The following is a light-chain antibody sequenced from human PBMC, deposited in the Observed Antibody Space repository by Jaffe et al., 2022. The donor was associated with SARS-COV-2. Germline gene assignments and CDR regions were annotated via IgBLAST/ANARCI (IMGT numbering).Light chain of an antibody. CDR3: QVWDYTSDHHYV. CDR2: YDS. CDR1: DFGSKS. V-gene: IGLV3-21*04. Sequence: SYGLTQPPSVSLAPGETATITCEGDDFGSKSVHWYQQRPGQAPVVVIYYDSDRPSGIPERFSGSSSGNTATLTISRVEAGDEADYYCQVWDYTSDHHYVFGTGTKVTVL. J-gene: IGLJ1*01.